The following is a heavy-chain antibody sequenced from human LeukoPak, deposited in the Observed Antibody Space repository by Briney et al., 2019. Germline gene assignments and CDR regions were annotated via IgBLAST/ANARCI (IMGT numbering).Heavy chain of an antibody. D-gene: IGHD3-9*01. J-gene: IGHJ4*02. CDR2: IYYSGST. Sequence: SETLSLTCTVSGGSISSYYWSWIRQPPGKGLEWIGYIYYSGSTNYNPSLKSRVTISVDTSKNQFSLKLSSVTAADTAVYYCAREVLRYFDWLLSGFDYWGQGTLVTVSS. CDR3: AREVLRYFDWLLSGFDY. CDR1: GGSISSYY. V-gene: IGHV4-59*12.